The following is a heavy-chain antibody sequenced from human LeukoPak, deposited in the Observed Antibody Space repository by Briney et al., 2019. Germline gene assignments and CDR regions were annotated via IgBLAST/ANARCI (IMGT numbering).Heavy chain of an antibody. CDR1: GFTFSTYA. CDR2: ISYDGSNK. J-gene: IGHJ6*02. Sequence: GGSLRLSCAASGFTFSTYAMHWVRQGPGKGLEWVAVISYDGSNKYYADSVKGRFPISRDNSKNTLYLQMSSLSTEDTAVYYCARDLSMYYYYGMDVWGQGTTVTVSS. V-gene: IGHV3-30-3*01. CDR3: ARDLSMYYYYGMDV.